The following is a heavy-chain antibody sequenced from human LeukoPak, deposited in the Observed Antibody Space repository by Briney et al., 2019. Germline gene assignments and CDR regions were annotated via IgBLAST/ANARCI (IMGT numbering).Heavy chain of an antibody. Sequence: GGPLRLFCAASGFTFSDYYMSWLRQAPGKGLEWVSYISSSGSTIYYADSVKGRFTISRDNAKNSLHLHMSNLRDDDTAVYYCVRGTGRLWGQGSLVIVS. CDR3: VRGTGRL. J-gene: IGHJ4*02. D-gene: IGHD1-1*01. V-gene: IGHV3-11*04. CDR2: ISSSGSTI. CDR1: GFTFSDYY.